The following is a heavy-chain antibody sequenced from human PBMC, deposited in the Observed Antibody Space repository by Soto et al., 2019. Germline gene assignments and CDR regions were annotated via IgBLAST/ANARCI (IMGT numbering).Heavy chain of an antibody. J-gene: IGHJ4*02. CDR3: ARVGYDYIWGSYRSTLDY. D-gene: IGHD3-16*02. CDR1: GFTFSSYW. Sequence: PGGSLRLSCAASGFTFSSYWMHWVRQAPGKGLVWVSRINSDGSSTSYADSVKGRFTISRDNAKNTLYLQMNSLRAEDTAVYYCARVGYDYIWGSYRSTLDYWGQGTLVTVSS. CDR2: INSDGSST. V-gene: IGHV3-74*01.